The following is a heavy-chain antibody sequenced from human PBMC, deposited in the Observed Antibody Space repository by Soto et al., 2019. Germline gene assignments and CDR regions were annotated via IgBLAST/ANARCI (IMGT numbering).Heavy chain of an antibody. Sequence: TLALTCTVSGGSISGGGYYWSWIRQHPGKGLEWIGYIYYSGSTYYNPSLKSRVTISVDTSKNQFSLKLSSVTAADTAVYYCAREDYDILTGYPYGMDVWGQGTTVTVSS. CDR3: AREDYDILTGYPYGMDV. J-gene: IGHJ6*02. D-gene: IGHD3-9*01. CDR1: GGSISGGGYY. V-gene: IGHV4-31*03. CDR2: IYYSGST.